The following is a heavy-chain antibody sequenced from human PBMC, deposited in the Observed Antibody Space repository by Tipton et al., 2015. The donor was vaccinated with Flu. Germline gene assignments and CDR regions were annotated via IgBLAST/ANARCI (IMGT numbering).Heavy chain of an antibody. V-gene: IGHV1-2*06. J-gene: IGHJ4*02. CDR2: INPNSGGT. Sequence: QSGPEVKKPGASVKVSCKASGYTFTSYGISWVRQAPGQGLEWMGRINPNSGGTNYAQKFQGRVTMTRDTSISTAYMELSRLRSDDTAVYYCATSVEWLPFDYWGQGTLVTVSS. D-gene: IGHD3-3*01. CDR1: GYTFTSYG. CDR3: ATSVEWLPFDY.